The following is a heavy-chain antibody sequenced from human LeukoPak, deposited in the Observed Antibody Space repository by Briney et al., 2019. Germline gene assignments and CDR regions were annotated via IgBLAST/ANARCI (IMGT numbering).Heavy chain of an antibody. CDR3: ARVLVVAANPYYYGMDV. D-gene: IGHD2-15*01. Sequence: GASVKVSCKASGYTFTGYYMHWVRQAPGQGLEWMGWINPNSGGTNYAQKFQGRVTMTRDTSISTAYMELSRLRSGDTAVYYCARVLVVAANPYYYGMDVWGQGTTVTVSS. CDR2: INPNSGGT. V-gene: IGHV1-2*02. CDR1: GYTFTGYY. J-gene: IGHJ6*02.